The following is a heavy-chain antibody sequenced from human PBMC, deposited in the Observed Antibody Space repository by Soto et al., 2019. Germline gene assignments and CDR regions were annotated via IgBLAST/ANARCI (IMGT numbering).Heavy chain of an antibody. D-gene: IGHD3-10*01. CDR1: GGTFSSYA. CDR3: ARYYGSRRVLDY. Sequence: GASVKVSCKASGGTFSSYAISWVRQAPGQRLEWMGWINPGNGNTIYAQKFQGRVTITRDSSATTAYMEMSSLRSEDTAVYYCARYYGSRRVLDYWGQGTLVTVSS. V-gene: IGHV1-3*01. CDR2: INPGNGNT. J-gene: IGHJ4*02.